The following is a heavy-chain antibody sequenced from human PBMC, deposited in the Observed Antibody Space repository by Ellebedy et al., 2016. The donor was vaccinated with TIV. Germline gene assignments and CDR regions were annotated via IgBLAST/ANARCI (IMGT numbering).Heavy chain of an antibody. V-gene: IGHV3-23*01. J-gene: IGHJ4*02. D-gene: IGHD2-2*01. Sequence: GESLKISXAASGFTFSSYAMSWVRQAPGKGLQWVSAISGSGANTYYADSVKGRFTISKDTSKNTLYLQMDGLTTDDTAVYYCAREEGGYQPFDYWGQGALVIVSS. CDR1: GFTFSSYA. CDR3: AREEGGYQPFDY. CDR2: ISGSGANT.